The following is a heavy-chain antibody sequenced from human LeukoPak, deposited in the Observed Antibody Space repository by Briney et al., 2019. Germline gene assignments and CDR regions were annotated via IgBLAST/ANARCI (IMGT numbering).Heavy chain of an antibody. D-gene: IGHD1-26*01. CDR3: VREDGTYGGFNY. CDR1: GGSISSYY. CDR2: IYYSGST. V-gene: IGHV4-59*01. J-gene: IGHJ4*02. Sequence: SETLSLTCTVSGGSISSYYWSWIRQPPGKGLEWIGYIYYSGSTNYNPSLKSRVTISVDTSKNQFSLKLSSVTAADTAVYYCVREDGTYGGFNYWGQGALVTVSS.